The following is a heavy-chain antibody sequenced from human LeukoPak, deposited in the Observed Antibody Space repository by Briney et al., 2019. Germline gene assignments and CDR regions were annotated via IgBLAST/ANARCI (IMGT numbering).Heavy chain of an antibody. V-gene: IGHV4-59*08. CDR2: IHYTGRT. J-gene: IGHJ3*02. Sequence: SETLSLTCTVSGGSIRNYFGSWIRQPPGKGLEWIGYIHYTGRTNYKPSLKSRVAMSVDTSKNQFSLKLTSVSAADTAVYYCARFEGSTWGDGFDIWGQGTLVTVSS. CDR3: ARFEGSTWGDGFDI. CDR1: GGSIRNYF. D-gene: IGHD3-16*01.